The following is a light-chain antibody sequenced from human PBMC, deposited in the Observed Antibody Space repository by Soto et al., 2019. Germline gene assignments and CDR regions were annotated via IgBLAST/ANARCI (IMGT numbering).Light chain of an antibody. CDR2: STN. Sequence: QAVVTQEPSFSVSPGGTVTLTCGLSSGSVSTSYYPSWYQQTPGQAPRTLIYSTNTRSSGVPDRFSGSILGNKAALTITGAQADDESDYYCVLYMGSRIRWVFGGGTKLTVL. V-gene: IGLV8-61*01. J-gene: IGLJ3*02. CDR1: SGSVSTSYY. CDR3: VLYMGSRIRWV.